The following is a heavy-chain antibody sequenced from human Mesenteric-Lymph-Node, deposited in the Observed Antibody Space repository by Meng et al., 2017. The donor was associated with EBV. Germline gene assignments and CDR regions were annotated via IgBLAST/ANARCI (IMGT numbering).Heavy chain of an antibody. Sequence: QVQLQGSGPGPVKPSGTLSLTCAVSGDSISSSNWWNWVRQPPGKGLEWIGEVYHTGSANYNPSLKSRVIIAVDKSNNQFSLRLSSVTAADTAVYYCARVGYNYVYYFDFWGQGTLVTVSS. D-gene: IGHD5-24*01. CDR2: VYHTGSA. CDR3: ARVGYNYVYYFDF. J-gene: IGHJ4*02. CDR1: GDSISSSNW. V-gene: IGHV4-4*02.